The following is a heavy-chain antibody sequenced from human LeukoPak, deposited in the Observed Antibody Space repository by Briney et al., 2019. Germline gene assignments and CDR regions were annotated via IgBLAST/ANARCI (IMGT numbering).Heavy chain of an antibody. J-gene: IGHJ6*03. V-gene: IGHV4-38-2*02. CDR3: ARPYSSYYYMDV. Sequence: PSETLSLTCTVSGYSISSGYYWGWIRQPPGKGLEWIGNIYHSGSTYYNPSLKSRVTISVDTSKNQFSLKLSSVTAADTAVYYCARPYSSYYYMDVWGKGTTVTVSS. CDR2: IYHSGST. D-gene: IGHD5-18*01. CDR1: GYSISSGYY.